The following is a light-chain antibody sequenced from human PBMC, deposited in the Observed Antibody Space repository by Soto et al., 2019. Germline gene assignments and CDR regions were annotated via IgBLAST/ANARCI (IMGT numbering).Light chain of an antibody. CDR2: SNN. V-gene: IGLV1-44*01. CDR1: GSDIGSNT. CDR3: AAWDDSLNAPV. Sequence: QSVLTQPPSVSGTPGHGVTISCSGSGSDIGSNTVSWYQQVPGTAPNVLIYSNNQRPSGVPDRFSGSKSGTSASLTISGLESEDEADYYCAAWDDSLNAPVLGGGTKLTVL. J-gene: IGLJ2*01.